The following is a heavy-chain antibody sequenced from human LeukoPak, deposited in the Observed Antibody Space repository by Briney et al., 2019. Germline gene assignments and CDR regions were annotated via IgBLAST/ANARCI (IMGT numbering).Heavy chain of an antibody. CDR1: GYSFSSYW. V-gene: IGHV5-51*01. Sequence: GESLKISCKGLGYSFSSYWNAWVRQRPGKGLEWMGIIYPGGSETRYDPSFQGQVTISADSSTSTAYLQWSSLKASDTAMYYCARRPPPDYGSGSVNYYFDYWGQGTLVTVSS. CDR3: ARRPPPDYGSGSVNYYFDY. D-gene: IGHD3-10*01. CDR2: IYPGGSET. J-gene: IGHJ4*02.